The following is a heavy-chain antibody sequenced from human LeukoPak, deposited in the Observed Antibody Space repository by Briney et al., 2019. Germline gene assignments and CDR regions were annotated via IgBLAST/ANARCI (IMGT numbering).Heavy chain of an antibody. CDR1: GYSFTSYW. D-gene: IGHD6-13*01. CDR2: SYPGDSDT. J-gene: IGHJ4*02. CDR3: ARHLSIYSSTD. Sequence: GESLKISCKGSGYSFTSYWSGWVRQMPGKGLEWMGISYPGDSDTRYSPSFQGQVTISADTSISNAYLQWSSLKASDTAMYYCARHLSIYSSTDWGQGTLVTVSS. V-gene: IGHV5-51*01.